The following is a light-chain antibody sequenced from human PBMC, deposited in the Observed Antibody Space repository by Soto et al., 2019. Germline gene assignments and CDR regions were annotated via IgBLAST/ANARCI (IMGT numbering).Light chain of an antibody. Sequence: QAVVTQEPSLTVSPGGTVTLTCGVTTGAVTSGHYPYWFQQKPGQAPRTLIYDTNNKQSWTPARFSGSLLGVKAALTLSGAQPEDEAEYYCLLSYRGAVVFGGGTKLTVL. CDR1: TGAVTSGHY. CDR3: LLSYRGAVV. V-gene: IGLV7-46*01. CDR2: DTN. J-gene: IGLJ2*01.